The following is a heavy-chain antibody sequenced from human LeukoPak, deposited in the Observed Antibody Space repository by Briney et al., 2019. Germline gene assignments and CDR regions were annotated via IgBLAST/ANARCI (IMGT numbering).Heavy chain of an antibody. J-gene: IGHJ4*02. CDR1: GASISTYY. CDR2: LYTTGST. D-gene: IGHD5-24*01. V-gene: IGHV4-4*07. CDR3: ARDKGSERWLQFDY. Sequence: SETLSLTCTVSGASISTYYWSWTRQPAGKGLEWIGRLYTTGSTNYNPSLKSRVTMSVDTSKNQFSLRLSSVTAADTAVYYCARDKGSERWLQFDYWGQGTLVTVSS.